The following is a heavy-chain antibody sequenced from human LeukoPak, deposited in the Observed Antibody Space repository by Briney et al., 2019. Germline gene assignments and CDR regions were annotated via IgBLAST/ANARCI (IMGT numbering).Heavy chain of an antibody. CDR2: ISAYNGNT. CDR3: ARTPPRRILELVITRRGSLDY. V-gene: IGHV1-18*01. J-gene: IGHJ4*02. D-gene: IGHD3-22*01. Sequence: GASVKVSCKASGYTFTSYGISWVRQAPGQGLEWMGWISAYNGNTNYAQKLQGRVTMTTDTSTSTAYMELRSLRSDDTAVYYCARTPPRRILELVITRRGSLDYWGQGTLVTVSS. CDR1: GYTFTSYG.